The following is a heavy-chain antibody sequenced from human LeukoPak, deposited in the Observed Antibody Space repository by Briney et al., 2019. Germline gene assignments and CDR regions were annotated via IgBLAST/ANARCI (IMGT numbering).Heavy chain of an antibody. Sequence: GGSLRLSCAASGFTFSSYWMSWVRQGPGKGLEWVANIKQDGSEKYYVDSVKGRFTISRDNAKNSLYLQMNSLRAEDTAVYYCARDPGWLQFRGEDYFDYWGQGTLVTVSS. CDR1: GFTFSSYW. V-gene: IGHV3-7*01. D-gene: IGHD5-24*01. CDR3: ARDPGWLQFRGEDYFDY. CDR2: IKQDGSEK. J-gene: IGHJ4*02.